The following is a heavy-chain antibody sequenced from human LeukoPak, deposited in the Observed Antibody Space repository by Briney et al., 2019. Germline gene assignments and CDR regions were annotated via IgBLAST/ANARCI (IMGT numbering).Heavy chain of an antibody. CDR3: ARDRGDYDFWSGYDY. V-gene: IGHV4-59*01. CDR2: IYYSRST. J-gene: IGHJ4*02. CDR1: GGSISSYF. D-gene: IGHD3-3*01. Sequence: SETLSLTCSVSGGSISSYFWSCMRQPRGRGLEWIGYIYYSRSTNYNPSLKSRVTISVDRSKNQFPLKLSSVTAADTAVYYCARDRGDYDFWSGYDYWGQGTLVTVSS.